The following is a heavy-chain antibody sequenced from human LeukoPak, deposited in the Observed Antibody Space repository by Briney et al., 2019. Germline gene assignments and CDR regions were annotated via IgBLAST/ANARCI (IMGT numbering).Heavy chain of an antibody. CDR2: IYYSGST. D-gene: IGHD1-7*01. J-gene: IGHJ5*02. Sequence: SETLSLTCTVSGVSISSGGYYWSWIRQHPGKGLESIGYIYYSGSTYYNPSLKSRVTLSVDTSKNQFSLKLTSVTAADTAVYYCARDFHLTGATSRWFDPWGQGTLVTVSS. CDR1: GVSISSGGYY. CDR3: ARDFHLTGATSRWFDP. V-gene: IGHV4-31*03.